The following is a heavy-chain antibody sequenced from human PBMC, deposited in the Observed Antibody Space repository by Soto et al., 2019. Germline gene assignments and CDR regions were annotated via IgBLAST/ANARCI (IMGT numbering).Heavy chain of an antibody. V-gene: IGHV4-39*07. CDR2: IYYSGST. J-gene: IGHJ4*02. CDR1: GGPISTSGYF. CDR3: ASVPDY. Sequence: SESLSLTCTVSGGPISTSGYFWGWIRQPPGKGLDWIGTIYYSGSTYYNPSLKSRVTISVDTSKNQFSLKPSSVTAADTAVYYCASVPDYWGQGTLVTGSS.